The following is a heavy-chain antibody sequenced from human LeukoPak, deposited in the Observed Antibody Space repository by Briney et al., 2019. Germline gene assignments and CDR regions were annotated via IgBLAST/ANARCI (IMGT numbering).Heavy chain of an antibody. CDR3: ARGRYSGSYYWFDP. V-gene: IGHV4-34*01. D-gene: IGHD1-26*01. J-gene: IGHJ5*02. CDR2: INHSGST. CDR1: GGSFSGYY. Sequence: SETLSLTCAVYGGSFSGYYWSWIRQPPGKGLEWIGEINHSGSTNYNPSLKSRVTISVDTSKNQFSLKLSSVTAADTAVYYYARGRYSGSYYWFDPWGQGTLVTVSS.